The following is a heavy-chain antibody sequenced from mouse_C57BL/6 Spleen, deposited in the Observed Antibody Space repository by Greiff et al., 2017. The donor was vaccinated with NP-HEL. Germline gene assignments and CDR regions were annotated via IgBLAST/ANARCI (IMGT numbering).Heavy chain of an antibody. CDR3: ARSFYYGSSGDYFDY. V-gene: IGHV1-64*01. D-gene: IGHD1-1*01. Sequence: QVQLQQPGAELVKPGASVKLSCKASGYTFTSYWMHWVKQRPGQGLEWIGMIHPNSGSTNYNEKFKSKATLTVDKSSSTAYMQLSSLTSEDSAVYYCARSFYYGSSGDYFDYWGQGTTLTVSS. J-gene: IGHJ2*01. CDR2: IHPNSGST. CDR1: GYTFTSYW.